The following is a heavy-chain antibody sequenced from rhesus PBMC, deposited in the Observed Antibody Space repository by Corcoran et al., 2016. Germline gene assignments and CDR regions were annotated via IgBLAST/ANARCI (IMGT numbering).Heavy chain of an antibody. CDR1: VGSIRSNY. CDR2: IPGSGENT. CDR3: ATERAGDGSYPDY. Sequence: QLQLQESGPGLVKPSETLSLTCAVSVGSIRSNYWTWIRPAPGKGLEWIGRIPGSGENTDYNPSLKSRVTISTDTSKNQFSLKLRSVTAADTAVYYCATERAGDGSYPDYWGQGVLVTVSS. D-gene: IGHD3-16*01. J-gene: IGHJ4*01. V-gene: IGHV4-173*01.